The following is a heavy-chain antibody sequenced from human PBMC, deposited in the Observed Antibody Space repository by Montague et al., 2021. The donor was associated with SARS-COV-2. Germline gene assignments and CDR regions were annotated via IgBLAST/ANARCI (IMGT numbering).Heavy chain of an antibody. J-gene: IGHJ4*02. CDR2: INHSGST. V-gene: IGHV4-34*01. CDR1: GGSFSGHY. CDR3: ARGARQGYGFRLGSFDY. D-gene: IGHD3-10*01. Sequence: SETLSLTCAVYGGSFSGHYWNWIRQPPGKGLEWIGEINHSGSTNNNPSLKSRVTISVDTSKNQFSLKLNSVTAADTAVYYCARGARQGYGFRLGSFDYWGQGTLVTVSS.